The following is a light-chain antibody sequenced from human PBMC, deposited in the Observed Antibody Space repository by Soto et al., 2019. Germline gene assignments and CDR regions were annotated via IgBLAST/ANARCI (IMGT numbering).Light chain of an antibody. V-gene: IGLV1-51*02. CDR3: GSWDSSLRDVV. CDR2: EDS. CDR1: SPNLVKNF. Sequence: QSALTQPPSVSAAPGQRITISCSGGSPNLVKNFVSWYQQLPKTAPKLLIYEDSKRPSGIPDRFSGSKSGTSATLDITGLQTGDEADYYCGSWDSSLRDVVFGEGTKLTVL. J-gene: IGLJ3*02.